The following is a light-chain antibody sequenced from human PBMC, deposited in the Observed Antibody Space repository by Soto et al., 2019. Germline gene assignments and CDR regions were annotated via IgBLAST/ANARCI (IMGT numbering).Light chain of an antibody. CDR2: KVS. CDR3: SSYTSGSTLVV. CDR1: SSDVGTYNY. V-gene: IGLV2-14*01. Sequence: QSALTQPASVSGSPGQSITISCTGTSSDVGTYNYVSWYQQQPGKAPKLMIYKVSNRPSGVSNRFSGSKSGNTASLTISGLQAEDEAAYYCSSYTSGSTLVVFGTGTKLTVL. J-gene: IGLJ1*01.